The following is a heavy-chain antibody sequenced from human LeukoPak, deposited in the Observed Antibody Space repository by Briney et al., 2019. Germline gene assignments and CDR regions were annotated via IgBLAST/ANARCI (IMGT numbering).Heavy chain of an antibody. J-gene: IGHJ4*02. D-gene: IGHD3-22*01. CDR3: ARDGAYYDSSGYYSTPFDY. Sequence: GASVKVSCKASGGTFSSYAISWVRQAPGQGLEWMGGIIPIFGTANYAQKFQGRVTITADESTSTAYMELSSLRSEDTAVYYCARDGAYYDSSGYYSTPFDYWGQGTLVTVSS. CDR2: IIPIFGTA. CDR1: GGTFSSYA. V-gene: IGHV1-69*13.